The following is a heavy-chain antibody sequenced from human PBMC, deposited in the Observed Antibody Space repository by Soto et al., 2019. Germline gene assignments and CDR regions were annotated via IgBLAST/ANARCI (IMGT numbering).Heavy chain of an antibody. CDR1: GYSFTSYW. D-gene: IGHD6-13*01. Sequence: GESLKISCKGSGYSFTSYWIGWVRQMPGKGLEWMGIIYPGDSDTRYSPSFQGQVTISADKSISTAYLQWSSLKASDTAMYYCARLISPGYSSSWYRAFDPWGQGTLVTVSS. J-gene: IGHJ5*02. V-gene: IGHV5-51*01. CDR3: ARLISPGYSSSWYRAFDP. CDR2: IYPGDSDT.